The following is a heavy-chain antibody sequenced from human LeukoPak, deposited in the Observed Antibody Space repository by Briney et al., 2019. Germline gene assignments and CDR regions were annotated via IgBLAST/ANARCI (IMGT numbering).Heavy chain of an antibody. Sequence: GGSLRLSCAASGFTFSSYSMNWVRQAPGKGLEWVSYISSSSSTIYYADSVKGRFTISRDNAKNSLYLQMNSLRAEDTAVYYCARAGLKLRYFDWSYYFDYWGQGTLVTVSS. J-gene: IGHJ4*02. CDR1: GFTFSSYS. CDR3: ARAGLKLRYFDWSYYFDY. D-gene: IGHD3-9*01. V-gene: IGHV3-48*01. CDR2: ISSSSSTI.